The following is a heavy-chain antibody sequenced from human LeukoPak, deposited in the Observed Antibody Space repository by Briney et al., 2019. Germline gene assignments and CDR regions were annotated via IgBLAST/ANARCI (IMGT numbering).Heavy chain of an antibody. CDR1: GFTFSSYG. CDR3: AREPGGYYDSSGFLDD. D-gene: IGHD3-22*01. Sequence: GGSLRLSCAASGFTFSSYGMHWVRQAPGKGLEWVSRINSDGSITDYADSVKGRFTIARDTAQNTLHLQMNSLRVEDTAMYYCAREPGGYYDSSGFLDDWGQGTLVTVSS. CDR2: INSDGSIT. J-gene: IGHJ4*02. V-gene: IGHV3-74*01.